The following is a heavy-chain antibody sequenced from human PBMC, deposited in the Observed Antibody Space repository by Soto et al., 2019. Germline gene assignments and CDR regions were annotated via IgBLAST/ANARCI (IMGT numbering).Heavy chain of an antibody. J-gene: IGHJ4*02. D-gene: IGHD3-22*01. CDR2: IYYSGST. CDR1: GGSISSGDYY. CDR3: ARETYYYDSSGYYPFDY. V-gene: IGHV4-30-4*01. Sequence: QVQLQESGPGLVKPSQTLSLTCTVSGGSISSGDYYWSWIRQPPGKGLEWIGYIYYSGSTYYNPSLKSQVTISVDTSKNQFSLKLSSVTAADTAVYYCARETYYYDSSGYYPFDYWGQGTLVTVSS.